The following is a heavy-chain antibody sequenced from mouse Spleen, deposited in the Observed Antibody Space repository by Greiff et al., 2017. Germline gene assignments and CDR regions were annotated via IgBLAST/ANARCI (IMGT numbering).Heavy chain of an antibody. Sequence: VQLQQSGAELVRPGASVTLSCKASGYTFTDYEMHWVKQTPVHGLEWIGAIDPETGGTAYNQKFKGKAILTADKSSSTAYMELRSLTSEDSAVYYCTRRTIYFDYWGQGTTLTVSS. J-gene: IGHJ2*01. D-gene: IGHD1-1*02. CDR3: TRRTIYFDY. CDR1: GYTFTDYE. V-gene: IGHV1-15*01. CDR2: IDPETGGT.